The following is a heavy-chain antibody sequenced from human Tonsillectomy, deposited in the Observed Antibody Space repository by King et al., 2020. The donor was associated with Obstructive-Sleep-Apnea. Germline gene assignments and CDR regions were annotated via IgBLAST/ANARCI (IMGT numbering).Heavy chain of an antibody. CDR3: ARHYDVLTGYYFGY. CDR2: IRSKAYGGTT. J-gene: IGHJ4*02. D-gene: IGHD3-9*01. CDR1: GFTFGDYL. V-gene: IGHV3-49*04. Sequence: VQLVESGGGLVQPGRSLRLSCTTSGFTFGDYLMSWVRQAPGKGLEWVGFIRSKAYGGTTLYAASAKGRFTISSDDSKSIAYLQMNSLKTEDTAVYYCARHYDVLTGYYFGYWGQGTLVTVSS.